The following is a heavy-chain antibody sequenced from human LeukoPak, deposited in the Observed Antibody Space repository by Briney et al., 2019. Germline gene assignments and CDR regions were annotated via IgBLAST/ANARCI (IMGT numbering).Heavy chain of an antibody. CDR1: GFSVSSSY. CDR2: FYRGDST. CDR3: AREVVSIPSYFDS. V-gene: IGHV3-53*01. Sequence: GGSLRLSCAASGFSVSSSYMYWVRQAPGKGLEWVSFFYRGDSTYYAESVRGRFTISRDNYKNTLYLLMNSLIPEDTAVYYCAREVVSIPSYFDSWGQGTLVTVSS. J-gene: IGHJ4*02. D-gene: IGHD2-21*01.